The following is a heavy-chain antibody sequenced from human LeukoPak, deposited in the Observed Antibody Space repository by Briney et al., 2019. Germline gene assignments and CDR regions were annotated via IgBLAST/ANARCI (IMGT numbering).Heavy chain of an antibody. Sequence: ASVKVSCKASGYTFTGYYMHWVRQAPGQGLEWMGGIIPIFGTANYAQKFQGRVTITTDESTSTAYMELSSLRSEDTAVYYCARDSVQEMATTFDYWGQGTLVTVSS. V-gene: IGHV1-69*05. CDR1: GYTFTGYY. J-gene: IGHJ4*02. CDR2: IIPIFGTA. CDR3: ARDSVQEMATTFDY. D-gene: IGHD5-24*01.